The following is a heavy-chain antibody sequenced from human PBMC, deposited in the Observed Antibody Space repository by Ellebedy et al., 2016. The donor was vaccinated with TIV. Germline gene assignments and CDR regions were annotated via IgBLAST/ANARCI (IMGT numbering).Heavy chain of an antibody. D-gene: IGHD7-27*01. CDR2: INHSGGT. Sequence: WVRQSPGKGLEWIGEINHSGGTNYNPSLKSRVTISVDTSKNQFSLKLTSVTAADTALYYCARAYMGTDSPWGQGTLVTVSS. CDR3: ARAYMGTDSP. V-gene: IGHV4-34*01. J-gene: IGHJ5*02.